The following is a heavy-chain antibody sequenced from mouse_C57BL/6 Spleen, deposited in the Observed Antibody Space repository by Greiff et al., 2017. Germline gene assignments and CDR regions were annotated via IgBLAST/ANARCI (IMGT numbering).Heavy chain of an antibody. CDR3: TRDRGTTVVAWYFDV. CDR1: GFTFSSYA. CDR2: ISSGGDYI. J-gene: IGHJ1*03. D-gene: IGHD1-1*01. Sequence: EVKLVESGEGLVKPGGSLKLSCAASGFTFSSYAMSWVRQTPEKRLEWVAYISSGGDYIYYADTVKGRFTISRDNARNTLYLQMSSLQSEDTAMYYCTRDRGTTVVAWYFDVWGTGTTVTVSS. V-gene: IGHV5-9-1*02.